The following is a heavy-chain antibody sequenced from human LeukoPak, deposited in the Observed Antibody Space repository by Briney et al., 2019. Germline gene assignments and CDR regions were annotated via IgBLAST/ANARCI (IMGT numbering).Heavy chain of an antibody. V-gene: IGHV3-23*01. D-gene: IGHD4-17*01. J-gene: IGHJ6*02. Sequence: GGSLRLSCAASGFTFSSYAMSWVRQAPGKGLEWVSAISGSGGSTYYADSVKGRFTISRDNSKNTLYLQMNSLRAEDTAVYYCAKVGDYGRDYYYYGMDVWGQGTTVTVSS. CDR2: ISGSGGST. CDR3: AKVGDYGRDYYYYGMDV. CDR1: GFTFSSYA.